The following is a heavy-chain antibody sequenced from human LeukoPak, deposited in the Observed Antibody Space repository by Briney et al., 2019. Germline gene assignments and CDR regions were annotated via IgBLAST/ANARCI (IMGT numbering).Heavy chain of an antibody. CDR1: GYTFTGHY. CDR2: INPNSGGT. Sequence: EASVKVSCKASGYTFTGHYMHWVRQAPGQGLEWMGRINPNSGGTNYAQKFQGWVTMTRDTSISTAYMELSRLRSDNTAVYYCASTRRLIDAFDIWGQGTMVTVSS. V-gene: IGHV1-2*04. J-gene: IGHJ3*02. D-gene: IGHD6-25*01. CDR3: ASTRRLIDAFDI.